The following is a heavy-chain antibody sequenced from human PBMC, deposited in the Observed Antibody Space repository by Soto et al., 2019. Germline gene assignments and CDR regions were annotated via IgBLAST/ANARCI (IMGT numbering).Heavy chain of an antibody. CDR2: IYSGGTT. CDR1: GFSVTTNY. J-gene: IGHJ6*02. V-gene: IGHV3-53*01. Sequence: EMQLVESGGGLIQPGGSLRLSCAVSGFSVTTNYMTWVRQAPGRGLEWVSIIYSGGTTYYADSVKGRCTISRDNSKLHLQMNSLRVEDTAVYYCARARSVAGNYGMDVWGQGTTVTVSS. D-gene: IGHD6-19*01. CDR3: ARARSVAGNYGMDV.